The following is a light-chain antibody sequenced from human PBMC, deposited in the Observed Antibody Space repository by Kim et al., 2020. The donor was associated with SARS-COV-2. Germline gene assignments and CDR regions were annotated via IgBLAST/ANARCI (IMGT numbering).Light chain of an antibody. CDR2: DAS. CDR3: QQYSDWPPGDT. V-gene: IGKV3-15*01. Sequence: EIVMTQSPATLSVSPGERATLSCRASQTVNRYLAWYQQKPGHPPRLLIYDASSRATGVPARFSGSGSGTEFTLTITSLQSEDFAVYYCQQYSDWPPGDTFGQGTKLEI. J-gene: IGKJ2*01. CDR1: QTVNRY.